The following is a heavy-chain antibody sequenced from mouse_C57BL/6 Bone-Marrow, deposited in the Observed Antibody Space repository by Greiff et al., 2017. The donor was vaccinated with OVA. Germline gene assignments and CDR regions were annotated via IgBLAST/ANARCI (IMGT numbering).Heavy chain of an antibody. CDR2: INPSSGYT. D-gene: IGHD1-1*01. CDR3: ARWRLLRGYYFDY. J-gene: IGHJ2*01. V-gene: IGHV1S26*01. Sequence: QVQLQQPGAELVMPGASVKLSCKASGYTFTSYTMHWVKQRPGQGLEWIGYINPSSGYTKYNQKFKDKATLTADKSSSTAYMQLSSLTSEDSAVYYCARWRLLRGYYFDYWGQGTTLTVSS. CDR1: GYTFTSYT.